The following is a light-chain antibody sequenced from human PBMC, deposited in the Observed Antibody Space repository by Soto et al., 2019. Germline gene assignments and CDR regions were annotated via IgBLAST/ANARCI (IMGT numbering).Light chain of an antibody. CDR2: GAS. V-gene: IGKV3-15*01. CDR3: QQYPYT. J-gene: IGKJ2*01. CDR1: QSVSSN. Sequence: EIVMTQSPATLSVSPGERATLSCRASQSVSSNLAWYQQKPGQAPRLLIYGASTRATGIPARFSGSGSGTEFTPTISSLQSEDFAVYYCQQYPYTFGQGTKLEIK.